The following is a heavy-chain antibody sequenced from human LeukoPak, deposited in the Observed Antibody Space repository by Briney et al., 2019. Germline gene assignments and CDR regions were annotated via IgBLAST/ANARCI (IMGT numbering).Heavy chain of an antibody. J-gene: IGHJ4*02. CDR2: ISWNGGTI. Sequence: GGSLRLPCAASGFTFDDYAMHWVRQVPGKGLEWVAGISWNGGTIGYADSVKARFTISRDNARNSLYLQVSSLRAEDTALYYCAKDRVYDSSGYSYFDSWGQGTLVTVSS. CDR1: GFTFDDYA. V-gene: IGHV3-9*01. CDR3: AKDRVYDSSGYSYFDS. D-gene: IGHD3-22*01.